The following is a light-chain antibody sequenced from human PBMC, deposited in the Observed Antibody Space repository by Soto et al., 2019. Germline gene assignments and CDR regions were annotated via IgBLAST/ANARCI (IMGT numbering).Light chain of an antibody. Sequence: DIQMTQSPSSLSASVGDRVTITCRASQSISSYLNWYQQKPGKAPKLLIYAASSLQSGVPSRFSGSGSRTDCTLTISSLQPEDFATYYCQQSYSTPPYTFGQGTKLEIK. CDR3: QQSYSTPPYT. CDR1: QSISSY. V-gene: IGKV1-39*01. J-gene: IGKJ2*01. CDR2: AAS.